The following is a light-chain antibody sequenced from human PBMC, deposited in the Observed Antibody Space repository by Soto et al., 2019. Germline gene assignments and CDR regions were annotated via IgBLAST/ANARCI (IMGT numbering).Light chain of an antibody. CDR2: SNN. Sequence: QSALTQPPSASGTPGQRVTTSCSGSSSNIGSNTVNWYQQLPGTAPKLLIYSNNQRPSGVPDRFSGSKSGTSASLAISGLQSEDEADYYCAAWDDSLNGDYVFGTGTKVTVL. CDR1: SSNIGSNT. V-gene: IGLV1-44*01. J-gene: IGLJ1*01. CDR3: AAWDDSLNGDYV.